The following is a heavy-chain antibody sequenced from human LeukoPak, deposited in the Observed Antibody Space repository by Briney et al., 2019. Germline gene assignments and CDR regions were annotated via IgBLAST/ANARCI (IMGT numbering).Heavy chain of an antibody. D-gene: IGHD2-21*02. V-gene: IGHV4-59*02. CDR1: GGSVSSYY. CDR3: ARGVTRYYFDY. Sequence: PSGTLSLTCTVSGGSVSSYYWSWIRQPPGKGLEWIGYIYYSGSTNYNPSLKSRVTISVDTSKNQFSLKLSSVTAADTAVYYCARGVTRYYFDYWGQGTLVTVSS. J-gene: IGHJ4*02. CDR2: IYYSGST.